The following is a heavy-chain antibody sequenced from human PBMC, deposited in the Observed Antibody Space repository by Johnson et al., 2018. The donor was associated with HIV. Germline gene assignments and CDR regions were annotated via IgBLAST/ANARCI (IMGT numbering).Heavy chain of an antibody. V-gene: IGHV3-30*04. D-gene: IGHD3-22*01. Sequence: QVQLVESGGGVVQPGRSLRLSCAASGFTFSSYAMHWVRQAPGKGLEWVAVISYDGSNKYYADSVKGRFTISRDNSKNTLYLQMTSLRAEDTAVYYCAKGIVVGVRAFDIWGQGTMVTVSS. CDR3: AKGIVVGVRAFDI. CDR2: ISYDGSNK. J-gene: IGHJ3*02. CDR1: GFTFSSYA.